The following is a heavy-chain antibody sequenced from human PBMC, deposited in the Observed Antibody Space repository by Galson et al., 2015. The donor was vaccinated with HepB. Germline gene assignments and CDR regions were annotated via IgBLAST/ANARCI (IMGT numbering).Heavy chain of an antibody. CDR1: GFTFSSYS. D-gene: IGHD3-22*01. Sequence: SLRLSCAASGFTFSSYSMNWVRQAPGKGLEWVSYISGSSSTIYYADSVKGRFTISRDNAKNSLYLQMNSLRDEDTAVYYCARDAGYYYDSSGYDKPTRHDMGFDYWGQGTLVTVSS. J-gene: IGHJ4*02. CDR2: ISGSSSTI. CDR3: ARDAGYYYDSSGYDKPTRHDMGFDY. V-gene: IGHV3-48*02.